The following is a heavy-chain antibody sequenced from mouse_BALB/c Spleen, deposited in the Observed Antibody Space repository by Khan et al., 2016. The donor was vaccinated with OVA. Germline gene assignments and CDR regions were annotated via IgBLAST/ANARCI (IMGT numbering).Heavy chain of an antibody. CDR1: GYTFTSYW. CDR2: INPTSGYT. CDR3: ARDRIDY. Sequence: QVRLQQSGAELAKPGASVKMSCTASGYTFTSYWMHWIKQRPGKGLEWIGYINPTSGYTDYTQKFKDKATLTADKSSSTAYMQLSSLTSDDSAVYYCARDRIDYWGQGTAVTVSS. V-gene: IGHV1-7*01. J-gene: IGHJ2*01.